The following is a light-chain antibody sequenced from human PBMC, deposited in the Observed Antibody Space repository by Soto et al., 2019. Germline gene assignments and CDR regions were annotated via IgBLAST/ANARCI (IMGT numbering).Light chain of an antibody. CDR1: QGISSY. Sequence: DIQLTQSPSFLSASVGDRVTITCRASQGISSYLAWYQQKPGNAPKLLIYAASTLQSGVPSRLSGSGSGTEFTLTITSLQPEDFVTYYCQHLYSYPPTFGGGTKVEIK. CDR3: QHLYSYPPT. J-gene: IGKJ4*01. V-gene: IGKV1-9*01. CDR2: AAS.